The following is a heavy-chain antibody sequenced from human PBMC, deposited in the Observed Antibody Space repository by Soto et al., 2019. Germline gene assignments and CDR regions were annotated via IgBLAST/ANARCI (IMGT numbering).Heavy chain of an antibody. CDR1: GFTFSSYA. CDR2: ISYDGSNK. D-gene: IGHD2-15*01. Sequence: QVQLVESGGGVVQPGRSLRLSCAASGFTFSSYAMHWVRQAPGKGLEWVAVISYDGSNKYYADSVKGRFTISRDNSKNTLDLKMISLREQDTEVSYCARDEDIVVVVAATHRHCYGMDVWGQGTTVTVSS. V-gene: IGHV3-30-3*01. J-gene: IGHJ6*01. CDR3: ARDEDIVVVVAATHRHCYGMDV.